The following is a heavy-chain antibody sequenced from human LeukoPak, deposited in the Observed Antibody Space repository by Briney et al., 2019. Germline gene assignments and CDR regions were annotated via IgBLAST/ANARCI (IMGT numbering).Heavy chain of an antibody. V-gene: IGHV3-15*01. CDR1: GFTFSNAW. Sequence: GGSLRLSCAASGFTFSNAWMSWVRQAPGKGLEWVGRIKSKTDGGTTDYAAPVKGRFTISRDDSKNTLYVQMNSLKTEDTAVYYCTTRGYSYGPICYWGQGTLVTVSS. CDR3: TTRGYSYGPICY. J-gene: IGHJ4*02. CDR2: IKSKTDGGTT. D-gene: IGHD5-18*01.